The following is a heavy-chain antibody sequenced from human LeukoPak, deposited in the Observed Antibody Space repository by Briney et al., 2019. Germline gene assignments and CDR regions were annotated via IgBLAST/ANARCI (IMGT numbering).Heavy chain of an antibody. Sequence: GGSLRLSCAASGFTFSDYWMNWVRQAPGKGLEWVSYISSSGSTIYYADSVKGRFTISRDNAKNSLYLQMNSLRAEDTAVYYCARVGSSGWYLQSWVGGWFDPWGQGTLVTVSS. CDR2: ISSSGSTI. V-gene: IGHV3-48*04. D-gene: IGHD6-19*01. J-gene: IGHJ5*02. CDR3: ARVGSSGWYLQSWVGGWFDP. CDR1: GFTFSDYW.